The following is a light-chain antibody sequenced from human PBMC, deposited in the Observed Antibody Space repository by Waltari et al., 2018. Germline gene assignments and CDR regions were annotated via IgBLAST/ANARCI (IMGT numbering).Light chain of an antibody. J-gene: IGKJ1*01. CDR3: QHYVSLPVT. CDR1: QSVSGA. Sequence: EVVLTQSPGTLSLSPGERATFSCRASQSVSGALAWYQQNPGQAPRLLIYGASNRATGIPDRFSGSGSGTDFSLIISRLEPEDFAVYYCQHYVSLPVTFGQGTKVEIK. CDR2: GAS. V-gene: IGKV3-20*01.